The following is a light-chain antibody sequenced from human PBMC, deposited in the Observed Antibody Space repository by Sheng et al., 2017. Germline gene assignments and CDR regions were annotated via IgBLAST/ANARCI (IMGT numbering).Light chain of an antibody. J-gene: IGKJ1*01. Sequence: EIVLTQSPGTLSLSPGERATLSCRASQSVTSNHLAWYQQKPGQAPRLIIYGASSRATGIPDRFSGSGSGTDFTLTITRLEPEDFAVYYCQQYGSSPGTFGQGTKVEIK. CDR2: GAS. CDR1: QSVTSNH. V-gene: IGKV3-20*01. CDR3: QQYGSSPGT.